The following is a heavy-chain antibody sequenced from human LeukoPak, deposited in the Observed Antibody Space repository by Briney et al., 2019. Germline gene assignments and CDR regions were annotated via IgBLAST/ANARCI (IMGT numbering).Heavy chain of an antibody. D-gene: IGHD1-26*01. CDR1: GFTVSSSY. V-gene: IGHV3-53*01. J-gene: IGHJ4*02. Sequence: GGSLRLPCAASGFTVSSSYMSWVRQAPGKGLEWVSVIYSGGNTYYADSVKGRFTISRDNSKNTLYLQMNSLRAEDTAVYYCASADGVGATKGFDYWGQGTLVTVSS. CDR2: IYSGGNT. CDR3: ASADGVGATKGFDY.